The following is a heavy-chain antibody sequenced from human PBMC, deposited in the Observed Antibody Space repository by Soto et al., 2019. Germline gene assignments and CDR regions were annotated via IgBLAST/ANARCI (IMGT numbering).Heavy chain of an antibody. CDR1: GFTFSSYG. V-gene: IGHV3-30*03. Sequence: GGSLRLSCAASGFTFSSYGMHWVRQAPGKGLEWVAVISYDGSNKYYADSVKGRFTISRDNSKNTLYLQMNSLRAEDTAVYYCHYGGGYWGQGTLVTVSS. D-gene: IGHD3-10*01. CDR3: HYGGGY. J-gene: IGHJ4*02. CDR2: ISYDGSNK.